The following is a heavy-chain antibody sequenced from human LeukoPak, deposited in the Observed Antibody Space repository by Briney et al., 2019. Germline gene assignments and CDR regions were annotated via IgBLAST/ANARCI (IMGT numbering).Heavy chain of an antibody. CDR3: AREAYYGYAFDF. Sequence: GGSLRLSCAASGFTFSSCAMSWVRQAPGKGLEWVSYISSSGSTIYYADSVKGRFTISGDNAKNTLYLQMNSLRAEDTAVYYCAREAYYGYAFDFWGQGTMVTVS. CDR2: ISSSGSTI. CDR1: GFTFSSCA. J-gene: IGHJ3*01. V-gene: IGHV3-48*04. D-gene: IGHD1-26*01.